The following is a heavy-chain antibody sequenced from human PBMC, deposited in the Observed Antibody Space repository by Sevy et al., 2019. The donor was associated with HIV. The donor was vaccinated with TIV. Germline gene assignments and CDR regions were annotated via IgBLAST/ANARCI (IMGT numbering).Heavy chain of an antibody. Sequence: GGSLRLSCAASGFTFSSYSMNWVRQAPGKGLEWVSYISSSSSTIHYADSVKGRFTISRDNAKNSLYLQMNSLRDEDTAVYYCARDRDYDSSGDYYGMDVWGQGTTVTVSS. V-gene: IGHV3-48*02. CDR3: ARDRDYDSSGDYYGMDV. D-gene: IGHD3-22*01. J-gene: IGHJ6*02. CDR2: ISSSSSTI. CDR1: GFTFSSYS.